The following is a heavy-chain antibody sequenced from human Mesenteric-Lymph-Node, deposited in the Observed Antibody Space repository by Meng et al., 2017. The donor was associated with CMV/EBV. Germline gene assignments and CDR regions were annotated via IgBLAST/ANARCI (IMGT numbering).Heavy chain of an antibody. CDR1: GFTFVTEA. CDR2: ISSSSSYI. CDR3: ARGSEMATTHFDY. D-gene: IGHD5-24*01. J-gene: IGHJ4*02. Sequence: GGSLRLSCLASGFTFVTEAMSWVRLAPGKGLEWVSSISSSSSYIYYADSVKGRFTISRDNAKNSLYLQMNSLRAEDTAVYYCARGSEMATTHFDYWGQGTLVTVSS. V-gene: IGHV3-21*01.